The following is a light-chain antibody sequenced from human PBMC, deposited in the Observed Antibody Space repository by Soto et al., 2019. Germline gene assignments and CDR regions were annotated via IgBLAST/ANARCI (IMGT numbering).Light chain of an antibody. CDR2: LGS. J-gene: IGKJ3*01. CDR1: QSLLHSNGYKY. V-gene: IGKV2-28*01. Sequence: DIVMPQSPLSLPVTLGEPASISCRSSQSLLHSNGYKYLDWYLQKPGQSPQLLIYLGSYRASGVPDRFSGSGSGTDFTMKISRVEAEDVGIYYCMQALQTPITFGPGNKVDI. CDR3: MQALQTPIT.